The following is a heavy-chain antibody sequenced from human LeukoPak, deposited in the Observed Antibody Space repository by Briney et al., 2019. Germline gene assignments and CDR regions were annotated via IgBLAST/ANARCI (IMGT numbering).Heavy chain of an antibody. D-gene: IGHD3-22*01. CDR2: INHSGST. CDR1: GGSFSGYY. V-gene: IGHV4-34*01. CDR3: AGRGKWLLRTFGWFDP. Sequence: SETLSLTCAVYGGSFSGYYWSWIRQPPGKGLEWIREINHSGSTNYNPSLKSRVTISVDTSKNQFSLKLSSVTAADTAVYYCAGRGKWLLRTFGWFDPRGQGTLVTVSS. J-gene: IGHJ5*02.